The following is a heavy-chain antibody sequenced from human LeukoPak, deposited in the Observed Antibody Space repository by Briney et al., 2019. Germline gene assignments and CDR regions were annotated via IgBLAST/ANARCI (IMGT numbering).Heavy chain of an antibody. J-gene: IGHJ4*02. D-gene: IGHD5-18*01. CDR2: IYYSGST. Sequence: SETLSLTCSVSGDSISSYYWSWIRQPPGKGLEWIGYIYYSGSTYYNSSLKSRVTISVATSKNQFSLRLSSVTAADTAVYYCARILGYSYGQADSWGQGTLVTVSS. CDR3: ARILGYSYGQADS. V-gene: IGHV4-59*06. CDR1: GDSISSYY.